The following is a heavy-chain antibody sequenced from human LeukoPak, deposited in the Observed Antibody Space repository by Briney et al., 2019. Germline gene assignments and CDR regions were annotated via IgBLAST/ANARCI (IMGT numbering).Heavy chain of an antibody. J-gene: IGHJ5*02. V-gene: IGHV3-30*02. CDR1: GFTFSSYG. Sequence: GGSLRLSCAASGFTFSSYGMHWVRQAPGKGLEWVAFIHYDGTNEYYADSAKGRFTISRDNFKNTLYLQMNSLRVEDTALYYWLISGFAPWGQGTLVTVSS. CDR3: LISGFAP. CDR2: IHYDGTNE. D-gene: IGHD3/OR15-3a*01.